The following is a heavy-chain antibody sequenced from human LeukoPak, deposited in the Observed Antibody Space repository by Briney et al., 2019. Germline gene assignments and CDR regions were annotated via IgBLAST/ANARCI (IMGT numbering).Heavy chain of an antibody. CDR2: ISSSSSTI. D-gene: IGHD6-19*01. J-gene: IGHJ4*02. V-gene: IGHV3-48*01. CDR1: GFTFSTYS. CDR3: AKDRANSGYSSGWYYFDY. Sequence: GGSLRLSCAASGFTFSTYSMNWVRQAPGKGLERVSYISSSSSTIDYADSVKGRFTISRDNSKNTLYLQMNSLRAEDTAVYYCAKDRANSGYSSGWYYFDYWGQGTLVTVSS.